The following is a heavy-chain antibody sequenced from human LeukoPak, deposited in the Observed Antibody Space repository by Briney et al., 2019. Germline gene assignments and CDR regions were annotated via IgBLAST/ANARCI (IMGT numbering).Heavy chain of an antibody. Sequence: ASVKVSCKASGYTFTSYGFSWVRQAPGQGLEWMGWISGSNTNYAQKLQGRVTVTTDTSTSTAYMELRSLRSDDTAVYYCARTGVWGIDYWGQGTLVSVS. J-gene: IGHJ4*02. V-gene: IGHV1-18*01. CDR1: GYTFTSYG. D-gene: IGHD3-16*01. CDR2: ISGSNT. CDR3: ARTGVWGIDY.